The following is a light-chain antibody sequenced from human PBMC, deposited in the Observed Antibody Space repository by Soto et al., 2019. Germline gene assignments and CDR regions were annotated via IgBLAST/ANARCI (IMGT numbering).Light chain of an antibody. CDR1: QSVSGK. CDR2: GTS. CDR3: QQYYNWPLYT. V-gene: IGKV3-15*01. Sequence: EIVLTQSPATLSVSPGERATLSCRASQSVSGKLAWYQQKPGQAPRLLLYGTSTRATGIPARFSGGGSGTEFTLTISSLQSEDFAVYYCQQYYNWPLYTFGQGTKLEIK. J-gene: IGKJ2*01.